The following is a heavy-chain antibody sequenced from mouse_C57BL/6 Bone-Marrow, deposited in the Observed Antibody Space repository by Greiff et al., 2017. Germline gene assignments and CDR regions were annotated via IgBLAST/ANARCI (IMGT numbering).Heavy chain of an antibody. CDR1: GYTFTSYW. V-gene: IGHV1-50*01. CDR3: ARCLYGYDWVHY. CDR2: IDPSDSYT. J-gene: IGHJ2*01. Sequence: QVQLQQPGAELVKPGASVKLSCKASGYTFTSYWMQWVKQRPGQGLEWIGEIDPSDSYTNYNQKFKGKATLTVDTSSSTAYMQLSSLTSEDSAVYYCARCLYGYDWVHYWGQGTTLTVSS. D-gene: IGHD2-2*01.